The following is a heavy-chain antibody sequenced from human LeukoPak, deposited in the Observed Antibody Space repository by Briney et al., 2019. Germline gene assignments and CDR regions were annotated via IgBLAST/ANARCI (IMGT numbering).Heavy chain of an antibody. D-gene: IGHD3-10*01. CDR1: GGSISRSSFY. CDR2: IYYSGST. V-gene: IGHV4-39*01. J-gene: IGHJ5*02. CDR3: ARHRAYGPGTYYTNNWFDP. Sequence: PSETLSLTCTVSGGSISRSSFYWGWIRQPPGKGLEWFGSIYYSGSTYYNPALKSRVTVSVDTAKNQFSLRLSSVTAADTAVYYCARHRAYGPGTYYTNNWFDPWGQGTLVTVSS.